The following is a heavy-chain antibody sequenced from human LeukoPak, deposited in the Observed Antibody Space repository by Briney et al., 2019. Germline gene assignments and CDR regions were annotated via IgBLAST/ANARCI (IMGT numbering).Heavy chain of an antibody. V-gene: IGHV3-30*02. CDR1: GFTFSSYG. J-gene: IGHJ5*02. CDR2: IRYDGSNK. CDR3: ARDFSYSSGWYTNGDWFDP. D-gene: IGHD6-19*01. Sequence: HPGGSLRLSCAASGFTFSSYGMHWVRQAPGKGLEWVAFIRYDGSNKYYADSVKGRFTISRDNAKNSLYLQMNSLRAEDTAVYYCARDFSYSSGWYTNGDWFDPWGQGTLVTVSS.